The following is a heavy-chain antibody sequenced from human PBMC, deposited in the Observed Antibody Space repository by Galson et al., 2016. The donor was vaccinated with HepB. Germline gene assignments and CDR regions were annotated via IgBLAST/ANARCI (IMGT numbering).Heavy chain of an antibody. J-gene: IGHJ4*02. V-gene: IGHV1-3*04. CDR1: GYTFISHA. D-gene: IGHD6-19*01. CDR2: TSTAHADT. Sequence: SVKVSCKASGYTFISHAIHWVRQAPEQGLEWMGWTSTAHADTKYSQRFQARVTFTRDTSATTVYMELTSLRSEDTAVYYCARGYTDGWYHDYWGQGILVTVSS. CDR3: ARGYTDGWYHDY.